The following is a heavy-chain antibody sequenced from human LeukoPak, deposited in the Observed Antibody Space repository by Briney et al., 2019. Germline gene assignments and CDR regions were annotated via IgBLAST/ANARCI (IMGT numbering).Heavy chain of an antibody. V-gene: IGHV4-34*01. CDR2: INHSGST. CDR3: ARVIVVLPAANRAPYYYGMDV. D-gene: IGHD2-2*01. CDR1: GGSFSGYY. J-gene: IGHJ6*02. Sequence: SETLSLTCAVYGGSFSGYYWSWIRQPPGKGLEWIGEINHSGSTNYNPSLKSRVTISVDTSKNQFSLKLSSVTAADTAVYYCARVIVVLPAANRAPYYYGMDVWGQGTTVTVSS.